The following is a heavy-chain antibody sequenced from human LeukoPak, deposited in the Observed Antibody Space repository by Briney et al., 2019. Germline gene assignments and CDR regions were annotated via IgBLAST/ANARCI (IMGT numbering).Heavy chain of an antibody. J-gene: IGHJ4*02. CDR1: GFTVSSNY. V-gene: IGHV3-53*01. CDR3: ARGSYDSSGYYD. Sequence: GGSLRLSCAASGFTVSSNYMSWVRQAPGKGLEWVSVIYSGGSTYYADSVKGRFTISRDNSKNTLYLQMNSLRAEDTAVYYCARGSYDSSGYYDWGQGTLVTVSS. CDR2: IYSGGST. D-gene: IGHD3-22*01.